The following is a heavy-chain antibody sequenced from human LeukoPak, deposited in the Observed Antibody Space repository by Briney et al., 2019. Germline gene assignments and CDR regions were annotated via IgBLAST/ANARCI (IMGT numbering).Heavy chain of an antibody. D-gene: IGHD6-19*01. CDR2: IYYSGST. Sequence: SETLSLTCTVSGGSISSSSYYWGWIRQPPGKGLEWIGSIYYSGSTYYNPSLKSRVTISVDTSKNQFSLKLSSVTAADTAVYYCAREAAVAGYYYYYYMDVWGKGTTVTVS. V-gene: IGHV4-39*07. J-gene: IGHJ6*03. CDR1: GGSISSSSYY. CDR3: AREAAVAGYYYYYYMDV.